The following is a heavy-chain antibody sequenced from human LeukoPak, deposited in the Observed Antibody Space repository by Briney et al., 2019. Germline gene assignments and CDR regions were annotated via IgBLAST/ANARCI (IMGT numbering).Heavy chain of an antibody. CDR2: IRSKGYGGTT. CDR1: GFTFGDYA. Sequence: GSLRLSCTASGFTFGDYAMSWVRQAPGKGLEWVGFIRSKGYGGTTEYAASVKGRFTISRDDSKSIAYLQMNSLKTEDTAVYYCTRDASNYDFWSGYLNWFDPWGQGTLVTVSS. D-gene: IGHD3-3*01. J-gene: IGHJ5*02. V-gene: IGHV3-49*04. CDR3: TRDASNYDFWSGYLNWFDP.